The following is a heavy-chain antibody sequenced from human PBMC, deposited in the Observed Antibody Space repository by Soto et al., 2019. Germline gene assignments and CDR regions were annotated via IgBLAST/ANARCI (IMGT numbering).Heavy chain of an antibody. CDR1: GLTFSSYA. CDR2: ISGSGGST. J-gene: IGHJ4*02. V-gene: IGHV3-23*01. D-gene: IGHD3-3*01. CDR3: AKSEYDFWSGYLFYYFDY. Sequence: GGSMRLSCSASGLTFSSYAMSWVRQAPGKGLEWVSAISGSGGSTYYADSVKGRFTISRDNSKNTLYLQMNSLRAEDTAVYYCAKSEYDFWSGYLFYYFDYWGQGTLVTVSS.